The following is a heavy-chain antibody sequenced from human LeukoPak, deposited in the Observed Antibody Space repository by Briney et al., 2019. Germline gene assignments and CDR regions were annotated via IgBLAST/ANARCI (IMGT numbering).Heavy chain of an antibody. Sequence: GASVKVSCKASGYTFSSYDINWVRQAPGQGLEWMGWMNPNSGNTGSAQKFQGRVTMTRDTSISTAYMELSNLRSEDTAVYYCASPTKQDTVADQYSGSIRLYYGMAVWGQGTTVTVSS. J-gene: IGHJ6*02. CDR3: ASPTKQDTVADQYSGSIRLYYGMAV. V-gene: IGHV1-8*01. CDR1: GYTFSSYD. CDR2: MNPNSGNT. D-gene: IGHD5-12*01.